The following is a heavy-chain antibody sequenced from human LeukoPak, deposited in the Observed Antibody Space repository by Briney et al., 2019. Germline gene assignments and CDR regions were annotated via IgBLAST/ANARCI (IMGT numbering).Heavy chain of an antibody. CDR1: GFTFSGYA. CDR3: AKEDIVVVVAATPWGY. V-gene: IGHV3-30*04. J-gene: IGHJ4*02. D-gene: IGHD2-15*01. Sequence: GGSLRLSCAASGFTFSGYAMHWVRQAPGKGLEWVAVISYDGSNKYYADSVKGRFTISRDNSKNTLYLQMNSLRAEDTAVYYCAKEDIVVVVAATPWGYWGQGTLVTVSS. CDR2: ISYDGSNK.